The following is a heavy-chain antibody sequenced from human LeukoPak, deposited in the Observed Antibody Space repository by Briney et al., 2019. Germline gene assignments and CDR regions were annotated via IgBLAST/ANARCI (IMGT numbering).Heavy chain of an antibody. J-gene: IGHJ4*02. CDR3: AKLGEGGYSYDYLPYYFDY. CDR2: ISYDGSTK. D-gene: IGHD5-18*01. CDR1: GFTFSSYA. Sequence: PGRSLRLSCAASGFTFSSYAIHWVRQAPGKGLEWVAVISYDGSTKYNADSVKGRFTISRDNSKNTLYLQMNSLRPEDTAVYYCAKLGEGGYSYDYLPYYFDYWGQGTLVTVSS. V-gene: IGHV3-30*04.